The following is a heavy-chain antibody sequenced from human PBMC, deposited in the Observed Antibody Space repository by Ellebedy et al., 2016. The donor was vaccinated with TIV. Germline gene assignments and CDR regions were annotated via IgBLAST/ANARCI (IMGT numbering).Heavy chain of an antibody. CDR2: IAVDSTT. Sequence: PGGSLRLSCAASELTVTTDYMSWVRQTPGKGLEWVSTIAVDSTTYYADSVKGRFTISRDNSKNTLDIQMNSLRAEDTAVYYCARETYNDVDLKLRGIFDIWGQGTMVTVSS. D-gene: IGHD1-7*01. J-gene: IGHJ3*02. CDR3: ARETYNDVDLKLRGIFDI. V-gene: IGHV3-66*01. CDR1: ELTVTTDY.